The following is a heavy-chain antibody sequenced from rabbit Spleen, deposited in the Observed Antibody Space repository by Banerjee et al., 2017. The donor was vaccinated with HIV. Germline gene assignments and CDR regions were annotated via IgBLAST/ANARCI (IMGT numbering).Heavy chain of an antibody. CDR2: INTATGKA. Sequence: QEQLVESGGGLVQPEGSLTLTCTASGFSFGDRDVMCWVRQAPGKGLEWIACINTATGKAVYATWAKGRFTISRTSSTTVTLQVTSLTAADTATYFCARGSAAMTMVITGYYFNLWGPGTLVTVS. V-gene: IGHV1S45*01. D-gene: IGHD2-1*01. CDR1: GFSFGDRDV. J-gene: IGHJ4*01. CDR3: ARGSAAMTMVITGYYFNL.